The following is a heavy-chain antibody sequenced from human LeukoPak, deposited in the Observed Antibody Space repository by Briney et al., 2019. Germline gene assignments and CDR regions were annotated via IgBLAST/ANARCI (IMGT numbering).Heavy chain of an antibody. CDR2: IYPGDSDT. CDR1: GYNFTTYW. Sequence: GXSLQISCKGSGYNFTTYWIGWVRQVPGKGLEWMGIIYPGDSDTKYSPSFQGQVTISVDKSISTAYLHWSSLKASDTAIYYCTGHRNSRAEDYWGQGTLVTVSS. V-gene: IGHV5-51*01. J-gene: IGHJ4*02. CDR3: TGHRNSRAEDY. D-gene: IGHD2/OR15-2a*01.